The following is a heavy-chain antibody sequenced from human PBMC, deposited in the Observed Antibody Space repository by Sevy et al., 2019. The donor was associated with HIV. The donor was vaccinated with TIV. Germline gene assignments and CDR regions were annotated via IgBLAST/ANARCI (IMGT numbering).Heavy chain of an antibody. V-gene: IGHV3-30*02. Sequence: GGSLRLSCAASGFTFSSYGMHWVRQAPGKGLEWVAFIRYDGSNKYYADSVKGQFTISRDNSKNTLYLQMNSLRAEDTAVYYCAKDMLVLRFLEWLPYFDYWGQGTLVTVSS. J-gene: IGHJ4*02. CDR1: GFTFSSYG. D-gene: IGHD3-3*01. CDR2: IRYDGSNK. CDR3: AKDMLVLRFLEWLPYFDY.